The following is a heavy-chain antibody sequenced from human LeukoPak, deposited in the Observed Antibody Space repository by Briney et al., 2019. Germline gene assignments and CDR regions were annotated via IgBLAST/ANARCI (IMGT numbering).Heavy chain of an antibody. J-gene: IGHJ4*02. CDR3: TRTGDEGYFDY. CDR1: GFTFSNAW. CDR2: IKSKTDGGTT. Sequence: GGSLRLSCAASGFTFSNAWMSWVRQAPGKGLKWVGRIKSKTDGGTTDYAAPVKGRFTISRDDSKNTLYLQMNSLKTEDTAVYYCTRTGDEGYFDYWGQGTLVTVSS. D-gene: IGHD1-1*01. V-gene: IGHV3-15*01.